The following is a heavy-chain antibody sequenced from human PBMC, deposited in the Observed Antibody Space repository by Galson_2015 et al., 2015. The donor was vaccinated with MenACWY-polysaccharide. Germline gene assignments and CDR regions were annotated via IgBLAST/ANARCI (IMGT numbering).Heavy chain of an antibody. D-gene: IGHD3-9*01. CDR3: AKNDILTGHSDWYFDL. J-gene: IGHJ2*01. CDR1: GFTFKNYW. V-gene: IGHV3-7*01. CDR2: IKKDGSEK. Sequence: SLRLSCAVSGFTFKNYWMSWVRQAPGKGLEWVANIKKDGSEKYCVDSVKGRFTISRDNARNSLYLQMNGLRGEDTAVYYCAKNDILTGHSDWYFDLWGRGTLVTVS.